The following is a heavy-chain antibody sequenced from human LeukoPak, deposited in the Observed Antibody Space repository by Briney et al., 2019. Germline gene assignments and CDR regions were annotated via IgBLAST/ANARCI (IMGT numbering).Heavy chain of an antibody. V-gene: IGHV4-30-2*01. Sequence: SETLSLTCTVSGGSITSGGYYWSWIRQPPGKGLEWIGYIYHSGNVYESANTFYNPSLKSRVTISVDRSKNQFFLDLRSVTAADTAMYYCARDRGDYFDSWGQGTLVTVSS. CDR2: IYHSGNV. CDR1: GGSITSGGYY. J-gene: IGHJ4*02. D-gene: IGHD4-17*01. CDR3: ARDRGDYFDS.